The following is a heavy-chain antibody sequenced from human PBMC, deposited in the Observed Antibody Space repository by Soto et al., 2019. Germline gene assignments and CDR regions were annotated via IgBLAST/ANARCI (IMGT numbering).Heavy chain of an antibody. CDR2: IKCDGSEK. Sequence: GGSLRLSCAASGFTFSSSWMHWVCQAPEKGLEWVADIKCDGSEKYYVDSVKGRLTISRDNAKNSLYLQVNSLRAEDMTVYVRSSTSRRHNYFDYWGQGTLVTVSS. J-gene: IGHJ4*02. V-gene: IGHV3-7*03. D-gene: IGHD2-2*01. CDR1: GFTFSSSW. CDR3: SSTSRRHNYFDY.